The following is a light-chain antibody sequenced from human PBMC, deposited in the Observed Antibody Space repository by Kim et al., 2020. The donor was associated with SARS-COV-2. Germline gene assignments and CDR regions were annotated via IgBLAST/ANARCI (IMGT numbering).Light chain of an antibody. CDR3: SSYTSSSTWV. J-gene: IGLJ3*02. CDR1: SRDVGGYNY. V-gene: IGLV2-14*04. CDR2: DVS. Sequence: GQSIAIPCTGTSRDVGGYNYVSWYQQHPGKAPKLMIYDVSERPSGVSDRFSGSKSGNTASLTISGLQAEDEADYYCSSYTSSSTWVFGGGTKLTVL.